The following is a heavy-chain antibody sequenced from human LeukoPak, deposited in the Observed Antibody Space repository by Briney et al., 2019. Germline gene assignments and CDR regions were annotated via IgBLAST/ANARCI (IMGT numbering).Heavy chain of an antibody. J-gene: IGHJ4*02. V-gene: IGHV3-21*01. CDR2: ISSSSSYI. Sequence: GGSLRLSCAASGFTFSSYSMNWVRQAPGKGLEWVSSISSSSSYIYYADSVKGRFTISRDNAKNSLYLQMNRLRAEDTAVYYCPRGLLAARDYFDYWGQGTLVTASS. D-gene: IGHD6-6*01. CDR3: PRGLLAARDYFDY. CDR1: GFTFSSYS.